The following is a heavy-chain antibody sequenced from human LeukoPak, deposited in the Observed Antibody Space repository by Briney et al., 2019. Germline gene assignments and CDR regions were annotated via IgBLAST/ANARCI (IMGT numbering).Heavy chain of an antibody. J-gene: IGHJ4*02. D-gene: IGHD1-26*01. CDR1: GYNFTIYW. CDR2: IYPGDSDT. CDR3: ARPQTTSSYYDFDY. V-gene: IGHV5-51*01. Sequence: GESLKISCKGSGYNFTIYWIGWVRQMPGKGLEWMGIIYPGDSDTRYSPSFQGQVTISADKSISTAYLQWSSLKASDTAMYYCARPQTTSSYYDFDYWGQGTLVTVSS.